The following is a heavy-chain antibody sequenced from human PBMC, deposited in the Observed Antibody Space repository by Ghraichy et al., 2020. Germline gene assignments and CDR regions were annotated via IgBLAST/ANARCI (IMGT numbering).Heavy chain of an antibody. D-gene: IGHD3-22*01. CDR2: INPNSGCT. Sequence: ASVKVSCKASGYTFTDFYMHWVRQAPGQGLEWMGWINPNSGCTNYAQKFRGRVTMTRDTSISTAYMELSSLRSDDTAVYYCNYYDSGGYGPGAVDVWGQGTTVTVSS. CDR3: NYYDSGGYGPGAVDV. V-gene: IGHV1-2*02. J-gene: IGHJ3*01. CDR1: GYTFTDFY.